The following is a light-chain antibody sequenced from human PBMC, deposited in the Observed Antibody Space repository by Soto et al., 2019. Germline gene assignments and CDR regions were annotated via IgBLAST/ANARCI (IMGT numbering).Light chain of an antibody. CDR2: GAS. CDR1: QSVSSYK. J-gene: IGKJ5*01. CDR3: QQYGSSPIT. Sequence: EIVLTQSPGTLSLSPGERATLSCRASQSVSSYKLAWYQQKPGQPPRLLISGASSRATGIPDRFSGSGSGTDFTLTISRLEPEDFALYHCQQYGSSPITFGQGTRLEMK. V-gene: IGKV3-20*01.